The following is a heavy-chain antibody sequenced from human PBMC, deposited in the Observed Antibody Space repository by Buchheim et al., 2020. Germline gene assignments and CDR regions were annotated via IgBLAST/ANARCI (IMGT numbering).Heavy chain of an antibody. CDR3: AKDLCGGSCYSVLGGDYFDY. CDR2: ISYDGSNK. V-gene: IGHV3-30*18. Sequence: QVQLVESGGGVVQPGRSLRLSCAASGFTFSSYGMHWVRQAPGKGLEWVAVISYDGSNKYYADSVKGRFTISSDNSKNTLYLQMNSLRAEDTAVYYCAKDLCGGSCYSVLGGDYFDYWGQGTL. CDR1: GFTFSSYG. D-gene: IGHD2-15*01. J-gene: IGHJ4*02.